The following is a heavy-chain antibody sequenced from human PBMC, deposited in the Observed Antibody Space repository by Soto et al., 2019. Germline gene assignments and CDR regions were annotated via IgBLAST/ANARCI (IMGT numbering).Heavy chain of an antibody. D-gene: IGHD1-7*01. CDR2: ISGSGGST. V-gene: IGHV3-23*01. Sequence: EVQLLESGGGLVQPGGSLRLSCAASGFTFSSYAMSWVRQAPGKGLEWVSAISGSGGSTYYADSVKGRFTISRDNSKNTLYLQMNSLRAEDTAVYYCAKGGGNWNYPTWKDLEWYFDLWGRGTLVTVSS. CDR3: AKGGGNWNYPTWKDLEWYFDL. CDR1: GFTFSSYA. J-gene: IGHJ2*01.